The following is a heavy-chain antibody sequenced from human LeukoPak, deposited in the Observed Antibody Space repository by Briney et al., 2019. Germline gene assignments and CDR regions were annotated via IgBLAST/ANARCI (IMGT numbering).Heavy chain of an antibody. CDR2: IWYDGSNK. D-gene: IGHD5-18*01. CDR1: GFTFSSYG. Sequence: GRSLRLCCAASGFTFSSYGMHWVRQAPGKGLEWVAVIWYDGSNKYYADSVKGRFTISRDDSKNTLYLQMNSLRAEDTAVYYCARDMTFGVDTAMVGDYWGQGTLVTVSS. J-gene: IGHJ4*02. CDR3: ARDMTFGVDTAMVGDY. V-gene: IGHV3-33*01.